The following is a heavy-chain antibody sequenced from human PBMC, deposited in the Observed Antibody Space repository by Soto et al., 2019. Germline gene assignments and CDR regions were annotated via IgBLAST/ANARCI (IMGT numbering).Heavy chain of an antibody. J-gene: IGHJ6*02. Sequence: GGSLRLSCLASGFTFSDCAMTWVRHVPGRGLEWVASLDGAGGSTYYAESVRGRFSISRDNSQNTLFLQMKRLTVDDTAIYYCAAPRDEYGSGVSWFTYGMDIWGQGTTVTVSS. CDR3: AAPRDEYGSGVSWFTYGMDI. CDR2: LDGAGGST. V-gene: IGHV3-23*01. CDR1: GFTFSDCA. D-gene: IGHD3-10*01.